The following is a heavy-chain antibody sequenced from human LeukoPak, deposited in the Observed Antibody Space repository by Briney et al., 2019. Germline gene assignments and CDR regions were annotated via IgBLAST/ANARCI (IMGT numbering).Heavy chain of an antibody. D-gene: IGHD3-22*01. CDR2: IYTGGNT. CDR1: GFTVDSNY. CDR3: ARGDDSGYYDYFDY. Sequence: GGSLRLSCAASGFTVDSNYLSWVRQAPGKGLEWVSTIYTGGNTYYAASVKGRFTISRDFSKNTVFLHMNSLRAEDTAVYYCARGDDSGYYDYFDYWGQGALVTVSS. V-gene: IGHV3-53*01. J-gene: IGHJ4*02.